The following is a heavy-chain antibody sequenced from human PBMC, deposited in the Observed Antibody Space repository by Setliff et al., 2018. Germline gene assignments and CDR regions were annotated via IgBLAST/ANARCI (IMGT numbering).Heavy chain of an antibody. V-gene: IGHV4-61*02. CDR1: GASINSGTYY. Sequence: SETLSLTCAVSGASINSGTYYWSWIRQPAGKGLEWVGRLHTSGSTTYNPSLQSRVTISVDTSKNHFSLNLTSVTAADTAIYYCARVVPLGGTDRWGQGTLVTVSS. CDR3: ARVVPLGGTDR. CDR2: LHTSGST. D-gene: IGHD1-1*01. J-gene: IGHJ5*02.